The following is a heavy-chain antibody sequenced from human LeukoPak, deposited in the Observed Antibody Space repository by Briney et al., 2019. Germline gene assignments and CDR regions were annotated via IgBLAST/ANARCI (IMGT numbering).Heavy chain of an antibody. J-gene: IGHJ6*02. CDR2: IIPIFGTA. Sequence: ASVKVSCKASGGTFSSYAISWVRQAPGQGLEWMGGIIPIFGTANYAQKFQGRVTITADESTSTAYMELSSLRPEDTAVYYCARDRYSYVSFASGYGMDVWGQGTTVTVSS. CDR1: GGTFSSYA. CDR3: ARDRYSYVSFASGYGMDV. D-gene: IGHD5-18*01. V-gene: IGHV1-69*13.